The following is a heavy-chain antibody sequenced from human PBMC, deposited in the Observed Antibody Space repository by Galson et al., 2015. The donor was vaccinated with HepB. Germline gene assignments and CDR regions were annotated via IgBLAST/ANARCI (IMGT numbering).Heavy chain of an antibody. CDR2: IFSNDEK. CDR1: GFSLSNARMG. Sequence: PALVKPTQTLTLTCTVSGFSLSNARMGVSWIRQPPGKALEWLAHIFSNDEKSYSTSLKSRLTISKDTSKSQVVLTMTNMDPVDTATYYCARMAPGAGWEYYFDYWGQGTLVTVSS. D-gene: IGHD1-26*01. CDR3: ARMAPGAGWEYYFDY. V-gene: IGHV2-26*01. J-gene: IGHJ4*02.